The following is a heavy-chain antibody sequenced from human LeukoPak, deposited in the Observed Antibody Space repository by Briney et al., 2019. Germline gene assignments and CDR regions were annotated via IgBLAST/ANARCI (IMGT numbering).Heavy chain of an antibody. CDR3: ARDVEQWLVRVYYFDY. D-gene: IGHD6-19*01. Sequence: SGGSLRLSCAASGFTFNAYYMTWVRQDPGKGLEWAATIKSDGSEKYYVDSVKGRFTISRDNAKNSLYLQMNSLRAEDTAVYYCARDVEQWLVRVYYFDYWGQGTLVTVSS. J-gene: IGHJ4*02. CDR2: IKSDGSEK. V-gene: IGHV3-7*01. CDR1: GFTFNAYY.